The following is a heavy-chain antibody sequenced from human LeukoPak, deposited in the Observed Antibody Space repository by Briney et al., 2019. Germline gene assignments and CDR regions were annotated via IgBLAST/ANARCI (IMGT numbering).Heavy chain of an antibody. CDR3: ARGGIAVAGTLDY. J-gene: IGHJ4*02. CDR1: GGSISSYY. V-gene: IGHV4-59*01. CDR2: IYYSGST. D-gene: IGHD6-19*01. Sequence: SETLSLTCTVSGGSISSYYWSWIRQPPGKGLGWIGYIYYSGSTNYNPSLKSRVTISVDTSKNQFSLKLSSVTAADTAVYYCARGGIAVAGTLDYWGQGTLVTVSS.